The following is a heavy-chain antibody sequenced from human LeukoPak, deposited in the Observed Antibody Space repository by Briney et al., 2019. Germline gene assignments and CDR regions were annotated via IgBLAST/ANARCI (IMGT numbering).Heavy chain of an antibody. D-gene: IGHD3-22*01. Sequence: ASVKVSCKASGYTFTSYDINWVRQATGQGLEWMGWMNPNSGNTGYAQKFQGRVTMIRNASISTAYMELSSLRSEDTAVYYCARGGDTRYYYDSSGPPSDWGQGTLVTVSS. V-gene: IGHV1-8*01. CDR3: ARGGDTRYYYDSSGPPSD. J-gene: IGHJ4*02. CDR1: GYTFTSYD. CDR2: MNPNSGNT.